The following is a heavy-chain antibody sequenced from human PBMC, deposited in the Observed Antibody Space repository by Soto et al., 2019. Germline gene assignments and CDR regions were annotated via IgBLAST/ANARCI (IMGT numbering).Heavy chain of an antibody. V-gene: IGHV1-8*01. CDR1: GYTFTSYD. Sequence: GASVKVSCKASGYTFTSYDINWVRQATGQGLEWMGWMNPYSGNTGYAQKFKGRVTITRNTSISTAYMELSSLRSEDTAVYYCARAWGTPRDYWGQGTLVTVSS. CDR3: ARAWGTPRDY. D-gene: IGHD3-16*01. CDR2: MNPYSGNT. J-gene: IGHJ4*02.